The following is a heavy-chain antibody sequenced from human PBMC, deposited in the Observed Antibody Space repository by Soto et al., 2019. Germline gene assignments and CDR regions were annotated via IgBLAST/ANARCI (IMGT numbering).Heavy chain of an antibody. Sequence: ASVKVSCKASGYTFTSYAMHWVRQTPGQRLEWMGWINAGNGNTKYSQKFQGRVTITRDTSASTAYMELSSLRSEDTAVYYCARDPSVGYAFDIWGQGTMVTVSS. J-gene: IGHJ3*02. CDR1: GYTFTSYA. CDR3: ARDPSVGYAFDI. CDR2: INAGNGNT. V-gene: IGHV1-3*01. D-gene: IGHD1-26*01.